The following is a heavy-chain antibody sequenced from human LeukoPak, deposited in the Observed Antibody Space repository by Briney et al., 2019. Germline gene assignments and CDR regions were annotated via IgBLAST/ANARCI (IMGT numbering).Heavy chain of an antibody. CDR1: GFIFSKNV. J-gene: IGHJ6*02. CDR3: ASPLHSGSYQGDYYYYGMDV. Sequence: GGSLRLSCEASGFIFSKNVMNWVRQAPGKGLEWVAVISYDGSNKYYADSVKGRFTISRDNSKNTLYLQMNSLRAEDTAVYYCASPLHSGSYQGDYYYYGMDVWGQGTTVTVSS. D-gene: IGHD1-26*01. CDR2: ISYDGSNK. V-gene: IGHV3-30*19.